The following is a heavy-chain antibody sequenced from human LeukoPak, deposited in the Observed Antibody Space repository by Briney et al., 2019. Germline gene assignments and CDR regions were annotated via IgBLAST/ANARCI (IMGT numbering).Heavy chain of an antibody. CDR2: ISYTGST. V-gene: IGHV4-61*01. CDR3: ARDHYDILTGYYNWFDP. Sequence: SETLSLTCTVSGGSISSSSYYWSWIRQPPGKGLEWIGYISYTGSTHYNPSLKSRLTISVDKAKNQFSLKLSSVTAADTAVYYCARDHYDILTGYYNWFDPWGQGTLVTVSS. D-gene: IGHD3-9*01. J-gene: IGHJ5*02. CDR1: GGSISSSSYY.